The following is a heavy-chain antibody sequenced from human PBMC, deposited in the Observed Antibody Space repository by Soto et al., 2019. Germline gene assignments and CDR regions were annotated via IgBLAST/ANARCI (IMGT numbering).Heavy chain of an antibody. CDR1: GFTVSSNY. J-gene: IGHJ4*02. Sequence: EVQLVESGGGLVQPGGSLRLSCAASGFTVSSNYMSWVRQSPGKGLEWVSVIYSAGNTYYADSVKGRFTSSRDNSKNTVYLQMNSLRAEDTAVYYCARSQSYGDYSAFDYWGQGTLVTVSS. CDR2: IYSAGNT. V-gene: IGHV3-66*01. D-gene: IGHD4-17*01. CDR3: ARSQSYGDYSAFDY.